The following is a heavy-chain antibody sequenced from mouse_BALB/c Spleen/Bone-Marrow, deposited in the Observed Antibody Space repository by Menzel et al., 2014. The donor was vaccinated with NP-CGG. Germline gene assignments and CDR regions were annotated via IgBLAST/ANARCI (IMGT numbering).Heavy chain of an antibody. CDR2: INNNGGST. CDR1: GFTFSSYG. D-gene: IGHD2-4*01. CDR3: ARHDYDEENFDY. J-gene: IGHJ2*01. Sequence: EVHLVESGGGLVQPGGSLKLSCVASGFTFSSYGMSWVRQTPDKRLELVATINNNGGSTYYPDSVKGQFTISRDNAKNTLYLQMSSLKSEDTAMYYCARHDYDEENFDYWGQGTTLTVSS. V-gene: IGHV5-6-3*01.